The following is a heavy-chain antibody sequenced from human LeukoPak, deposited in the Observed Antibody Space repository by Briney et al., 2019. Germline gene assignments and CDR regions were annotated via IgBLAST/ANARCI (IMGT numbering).Heavy chain of an antibody. D-gene: IGHD3-10*01. J-gene: IGHJ4*02. CDR2: ISAYNGNT. CDR1: GYIFTSFG. CDR3: ARDFAYGSGSTHFDH. V-gene: IGHV1-18*01. Sequence: GASVKVSCKASGYIFTSFGISWVRQAPGQGLEWMGWISAYNGNTNYAQKVQGRVTMTTDTSTSTVHMELSSLRSEDTAVYYCARDFAYGSGSTHFDHWGQGTLVTVSS.